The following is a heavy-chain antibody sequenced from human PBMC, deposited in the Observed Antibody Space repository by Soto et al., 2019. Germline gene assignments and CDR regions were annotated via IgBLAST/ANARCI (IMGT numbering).Heavy chain of an antibody. V-gene: IGHV3-64D*08. CDR3: VKDSTYYDFWSGHKPLNYYFDY. J-gene: IGHJ4*02. CDR2: ISSNGGST. CDR1: GFTFSSYA. Sequence: GGSLRLSCSASGFTFSSYAMHWVRQAPGKGLEYVSAISSNGGSTYYADSVKGRFTISRDNSKNTLYLQMSSLRAEDTAVYYCVKDSTYYDFWSGHKPLNYYFDYWGQGTLVTVSS. D-gene: IGHD3-3*01.